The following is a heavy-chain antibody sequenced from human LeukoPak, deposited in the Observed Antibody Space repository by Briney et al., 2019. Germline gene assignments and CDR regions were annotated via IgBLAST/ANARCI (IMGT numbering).Heavy chain of an antibody. CDR3: ARLGSGSYLSDY. D-gene: IGHD1-26*01. Sequence: SETLSLTCTVSGGSISSYYWSWIRQPPGKGLEWIGYIYYSGSTNYNPSLKSRVTISVDTSKNQFSLKLSSVSAADTAVYYCARLGSGSYLSDYWGQGTLVTVSS. J-gene: IGHJ4*02. CDR2: IYYSGST. CDR1: GGSISSYY. V-gene: IGHV4-59*01.